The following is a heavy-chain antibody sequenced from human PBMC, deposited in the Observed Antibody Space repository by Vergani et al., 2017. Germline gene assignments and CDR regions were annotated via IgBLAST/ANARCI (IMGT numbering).Heavy chain of an antibody. CDR1: GYTFTDYF. CDR3: ARVGTSSNRDYFDY. D-gene: IGHD2-2*01. Sequence: QVQLVQSGAEVKKPGASVKVSCKASGYTFTDYFMHWVRQAPGQGLEWMGWINPHSGGTNYAQKFQGRVTMTRDTSISTAYMELSNLRSDDTAVYYCARVGTSSNRDYFDYRGQGTLVTVSS. V-gene: IGHV1-2*02. J-gene: IGHJ4*02. CDR2: INPHSGGT.